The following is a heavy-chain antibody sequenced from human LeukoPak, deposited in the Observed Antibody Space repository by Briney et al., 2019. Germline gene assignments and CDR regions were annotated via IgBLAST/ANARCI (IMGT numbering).Heavy chain of an antibody. D-gene: IGHD3-22*01. V-gene: IGHV3-9*01. J-gene: IGHJ6*02. CDR3: AKDLSSAITSALVLDV. CDR1: GFTFDDYA. CDR2: ITWNRDNI. Sequence: GGSLRLSCKVSGFTFDDYAMHWVRHTPGKGLEWVSGITWNRDNIGYGDSVKGRFTISRDNVKNVLYLQMNSLRPEDTALYYCAKDLSSAITSALVLDVWGQGTTVIVS.